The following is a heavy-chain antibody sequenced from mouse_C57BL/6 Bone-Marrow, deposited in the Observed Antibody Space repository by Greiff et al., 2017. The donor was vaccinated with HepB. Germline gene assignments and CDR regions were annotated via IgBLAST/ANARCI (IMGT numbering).Heavy chain of an antibody. CDR1: GFSLTSYG. V-gene: IGHV2-9*01. CDR2: IWGGGST. D-gene: IGHD2-3*01. Sequence: VKVVDSGPGLVAPSQRLSITCTVSGFSLTSYGVDWVRQPPGKGLEWLGVIWGGGSTNYNSALMSRLSISKDTSKSQVFLQMNSLQTDDTAMYYCAKRGADGYYAMDYWGQGTSVTVSS. J-gene: IGHJ4*01. CDR3: AKRGADGYYAMDY.